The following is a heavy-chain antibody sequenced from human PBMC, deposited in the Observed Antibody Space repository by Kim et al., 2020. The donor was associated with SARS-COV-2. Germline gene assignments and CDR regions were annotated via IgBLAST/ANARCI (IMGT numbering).Heavy chain of an antibody. J-gene: IGHJ5*02. CDR3: ARGVGYGSGSPNWFDP. Sequence: SETLSLTCAVYGGSFSGYYWSWIRQPPGKGLEWIGEINHSGSTNYNPSLKSRVTISVDTSKNQFSLKLSSVTAADTAVYYCARGVGYGSGSPNWFDPWGQGTLVTVSS. CDR1: GGSFSGYY. V-gene: IGHV4-34*01. CDR2: INHSGST. D-gene: IGHD3-10*01.